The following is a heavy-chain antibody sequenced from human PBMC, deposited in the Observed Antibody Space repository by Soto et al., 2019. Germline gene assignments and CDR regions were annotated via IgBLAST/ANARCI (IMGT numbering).Heavy chain of an antibody. V-gene: IGHV1-18*04. J-gene: IGHJ4*02. CDR3: ARECEGYYDFWSGYYLDY. CDR1: GYTFTSYG. CDR2: ISAYNGNT. D-gene: IGHD3-3*01. Sequence: QVQLVQSGAEVKKPGASVKVSCKASGYTFTSYGISWVRQAPGQGLEWMGWISAYNGNTNYAQKLQGRVTMTTDTSTSTAYMELRSLRSDDTAVYYCARECEGYYDFWSGYYLDYWGQGTLVTVSS.